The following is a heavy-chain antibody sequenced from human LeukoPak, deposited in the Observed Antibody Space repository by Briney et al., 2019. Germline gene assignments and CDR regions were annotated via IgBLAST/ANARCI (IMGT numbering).Heavy chain of an antibody. V-gene: IGHV1-2*02. CDR1: GGTFSSYA. CDR2: ITPNSGDT. D-gene: IGHD3-16*01. CDR3: ARSWSGRFGELHY. Sequence: ASVKVSCKASGGTFSSYAISWVRQAPGQGLEWMGWITPNSGDTKYVQKFQVRVTMTRDTSISTAYMEVSRLRSDDTAVYYCARSWSGRFGELHYWGQGTLVTVSS. J-gene: IGHJ4*02.